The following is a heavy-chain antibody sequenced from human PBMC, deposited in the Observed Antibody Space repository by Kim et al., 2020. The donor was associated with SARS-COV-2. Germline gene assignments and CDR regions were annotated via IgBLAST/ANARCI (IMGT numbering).Heavy chain of an antibody. D-gene: IGHD3-10*01. Sequence: GGSLRLSCAASGFTFSSYGMHWVRQAPGKGLEWVAVIWYDGSNKYYADSVKGRFTISRDNSKNTLYLQMNSLRAEDTAVYYCAREDYYGSGSYGSVDYWGQGTLVTVSS. CDR3: AREDYYGSGSYGSVDY. CDR1: GFTFSSYG. V-gene: IGHV3-33*01. J-gene: IGHJ4*02. CDR2: IWYDGSNK.